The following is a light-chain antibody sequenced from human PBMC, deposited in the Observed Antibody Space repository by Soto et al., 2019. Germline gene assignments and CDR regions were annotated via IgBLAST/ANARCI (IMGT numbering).Light chain of an antibody. CDR3: QQSSNWPPWT. J-gene: IGKJ1*01. V-gene: IGKV3-11*01. CDR2: DAS. CDR1: QSVSSY. Sequence: EIVLTQSPATLSLSPGERATLSCRASQSVSSYLAWYQQKPGQAPRLLIYDASNRATGIPARFSGSGSGTDFTLTISSLDPEAFAVYYCQQSSNWPPWTFGQRTKVEIK.